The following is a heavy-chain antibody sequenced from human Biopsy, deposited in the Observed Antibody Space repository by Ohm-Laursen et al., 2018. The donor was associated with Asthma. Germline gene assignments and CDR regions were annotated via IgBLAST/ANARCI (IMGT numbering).Heavy chain of an antibody. CDR2: VFWSGST. Sequence: LSRTCGVSGGYTGSSDHHWAWIRQAPGQGLEWIGFVFWSGSTHYSRSLERRVSISIDTATNEFSMKLWSVTPADTAVHFCARVVSYGDIYFGIDVWGPGNTVVVS. CDR3: ARVVSYGDIYFGIDV. CDR1: GGYTGSSDHH. V-gene: IGHV4-30-4*01. J-gene: IGHJ6*02. D-gene: IGHD4-17*01.